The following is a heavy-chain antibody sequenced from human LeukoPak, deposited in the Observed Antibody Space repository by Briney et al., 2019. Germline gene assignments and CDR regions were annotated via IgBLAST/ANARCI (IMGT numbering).Heavy chain of an antibody. V-gene: IGHV3-23*01. J-gene: IGHJ4*02. CDR1: GFTFSSYA. CDR2: INGSGGST. Sequence: GGSLRLSCAASGFTFSSYAMSWVRQAPGKGLEWVSDINGSGGSTYYADSVKGRFTISRDNSKNTLYLQMNSLRAEDTAVYYCAQQKYSSGWYDYWSQGTLVTVSS. CDR3: AQQKYSSGWYDY. D-gene: IGHD6-19*01.